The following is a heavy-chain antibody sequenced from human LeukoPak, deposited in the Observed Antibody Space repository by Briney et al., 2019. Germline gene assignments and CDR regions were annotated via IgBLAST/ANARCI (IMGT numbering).Heavy chain of an antibody. D-gene: IGHD3-22*01. V-gene: IGHV3-9*03. CDR3: AKGDYDSSGNLDY. CDR1: GFTFDDYA. CDR2: ISWNSGSI. Sequence: GGSLRLSCAASGFTFDDYAMHWVRQAPGKGLEWVSGISWNSGSIGYADSVKGRFTISRGNVKNSLYLQMNSLRAEDMALYYCAKGDYDSSGNLDYWGQGTLVTVSS. J-gene: IGHJ4*02.